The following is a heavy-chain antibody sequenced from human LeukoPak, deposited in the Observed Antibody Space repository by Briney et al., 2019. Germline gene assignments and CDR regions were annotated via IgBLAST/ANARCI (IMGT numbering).Heavy chain of an antibody. J-gene: IGHJ6*02. D-gene: IGHD4-17*01. CDR3: ARERYYGDYPYYYYGMDV. Sequence: GGSLRLSCAVSGFTFDDYGMSWVRQAPGKGLEWVSGINWNGGSTGYADSVKGRFTISRDNSKNTLYLQMNSLRAEDTAVYYCARERYYGDYPYYYYGMDVWGQGTTVTVSS. CDR2: INWNGGST. CDR1: GFTFDDYG. V-gene: IGHV3-20*04.